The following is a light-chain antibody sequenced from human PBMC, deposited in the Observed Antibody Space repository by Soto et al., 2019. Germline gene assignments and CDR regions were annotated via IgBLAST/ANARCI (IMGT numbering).Light chain of an antibody. CDR2: DVS. J-gene: IGLJ3*02. Sequence: QSALTQPRSVSGSPGQSVTISCTGTSSDVGGYNYVSWYQQHPGKAPKLMIYDVSKRPSGVPDRFSGSKSGNTASLTISGLQAEDEADYYCSSNAGGYTWVFDGGTKVTVL. CDR1: SSDVGGYNY. CDR3: SSNAGGYTWV. V-gene: IGLV2-11*01.